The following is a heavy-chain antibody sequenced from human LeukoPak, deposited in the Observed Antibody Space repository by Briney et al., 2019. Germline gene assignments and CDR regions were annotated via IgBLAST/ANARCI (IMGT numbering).Heavy chain of an antibody. Sequence: ASVKVSCKASGYTFTSYDINWVRHATGQGFELMGWMNPSSGNTAYVQKFQGRVMMTRDTSLSTAYMELSSLSSEDTAVYYCARGPRGAIDYWGQGSLVTVSS. CDR2: MNPSSGNT. V-gene: IGHV1-8*01. J-gene: IGHJ4*02. CDR3: ARGPRGAIDY. D-gene: IGHD3-10*01. CDR1: GYTFTSYD.